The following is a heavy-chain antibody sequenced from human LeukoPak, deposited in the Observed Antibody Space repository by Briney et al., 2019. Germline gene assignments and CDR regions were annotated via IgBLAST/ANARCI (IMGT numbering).Heavy chain of an antibody. CDR2: ISYDGSNK. CDR1: GFTFSSYA. CDR3: TRYYCSSTSCSLGSFYYYYGMDV. J-gene: IGHJ6*02. D-gene: IGHD2-2*01. V-gene: IGHV3-30-3*01. Sequence: GGSLRLSCAASGFTFSSYAMHWVRQAPGKGLEWVAVISYDGSNKYYADSVKGRFTISRDNSKNTLYLQMNSLRAEDTAVYYCTRYYCSSTSCSLGSFYYYYGMDVWGQGTTVTVSS.